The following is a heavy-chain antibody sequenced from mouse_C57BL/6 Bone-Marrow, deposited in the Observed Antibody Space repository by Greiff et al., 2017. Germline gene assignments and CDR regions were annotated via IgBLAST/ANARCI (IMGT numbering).Heavy chain of an antibody. CDR3: TTTYGSSYDAMDY. J-gene: IGHJ4*01. CDR1: GFNIKDYY. D-gene: IGHD1-1*01. Sequence: EVQLQQSGAELVRPGASVKLSCTASGFNIKDYYMHWVKQRPEQGLEWIGRIDPEDGDTEYAPKFQGKATMTADTSSNTAYLQLSSRTSEDTAVYYCTTTYGSSYDAMDYWGQGTSVTVSS. V-gene: IGHV14-1*01. CDR2: IDPEDGDT.